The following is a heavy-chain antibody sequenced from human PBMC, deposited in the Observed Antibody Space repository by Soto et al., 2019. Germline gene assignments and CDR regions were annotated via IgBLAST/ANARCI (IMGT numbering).Heavy chain of an antibody. Sequence: QVQLQESGPGLVKPSGTLSLTCAIFGGSISSRNWWRWVRQPPGKGLEWIGEIYHTGSTNYNPSLKSRVTISVDKSNNQFSLNLTSVTAADTAVYYCARMDYETTHYFDYWGQGTLVTVSS. V-gene: IGHV4-4*02. CDR2: IYHTGST. D-gene: IGHD3-22*01. J-gene: IGHJ4*02. CDR3: ARMDYETTHYFDY. CDR1: GGSISSRNW.